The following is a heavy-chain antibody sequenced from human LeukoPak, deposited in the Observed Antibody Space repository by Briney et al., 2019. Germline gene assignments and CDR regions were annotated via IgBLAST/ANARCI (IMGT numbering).Heavy chain of an antibody. CDR2: ICPGDSDT. CDR1: GYSFASYW. J-gene: IGHJ4*02. D-gene: IGHD3-10*01. V-gene: IGHV5-51*01. Sequence: GESLKISCMGSGYSFASYWIGWVRQMPGKGLEWMGIICPGDSDTRYSPSFQGQVTISAAKSISTAYLQWSSMKASDTAMYYCARHWRKVWFGELLKGFVFDYWGQGTLVTVSS. CDR3: ARHWRKVWFGELLKGFVFDY.